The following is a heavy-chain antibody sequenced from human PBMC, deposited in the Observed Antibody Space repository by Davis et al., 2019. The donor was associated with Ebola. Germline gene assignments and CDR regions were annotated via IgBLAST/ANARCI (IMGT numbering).Heavy chain of an antibody. J-gene: IGHJ4*02. Sequence: GGSLRLSCAASGFTVSSNYMSWVRQAPGKGLEWVAVIWYDGSNKYYADSVKGRFTISRDNSKNTLYLQMNSLRAEDTAVYYCAKVHYYGSGRMGGYGFDYWGQGTLVTVSS. CDR3: AKVHYYGSGRMGGYGFDY. V-gene: IGHV3-33*06. D-gene: IGHD3-10*01. CDR2: IWYDGSNK. CDR1: GFTVSSNY.